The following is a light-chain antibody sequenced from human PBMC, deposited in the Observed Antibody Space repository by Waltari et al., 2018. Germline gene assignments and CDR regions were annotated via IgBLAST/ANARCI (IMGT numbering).Light chain of an antibody. V-gene: IGKV1-13*02. CDR3: QQHDSFPRT. J-gene: IGKJ4*01. CDR2: KAS. CDR1: LVISRD. Sequence: IQMTQSPSSLSASVGDRVSMTCRASLVISRDLAWYQQKPGKPPKLLIYKASAVQSGVPSRFSGRGSGTDFTLTISSLQPEDFATYYCQQHDSFPRTFGGGTKVEIK.